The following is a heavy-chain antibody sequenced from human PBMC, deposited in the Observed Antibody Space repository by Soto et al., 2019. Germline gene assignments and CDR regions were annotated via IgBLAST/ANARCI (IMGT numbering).Heavy chain of an antibody. CDR1: GYTFTSYY. CDR2: INPTGGST. CDR3: ARGDIVAIFGMDV. V-gene: IGHV1-46*01. Sequence: ATLKVSSKASGYTFTSYYMHWVRQAPGQGLEWMGIINPTGGSTTYAHKFQGRFTMTTDTSTSTLYMELSSLRSEDTAVYYCARGDIVAIFGMDVWGQGTTVTVSS. J-gene: IGHJ6*02. D-gene: IGHD5-12*01.